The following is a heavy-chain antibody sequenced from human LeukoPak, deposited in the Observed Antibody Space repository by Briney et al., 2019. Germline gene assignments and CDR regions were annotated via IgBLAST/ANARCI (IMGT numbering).Heavy chain of an antibody. J-gene: IGHJ3*02. Sequence: GGSLRLSCAASGFTLSSYWMSWVRQAPGKGLEWVANIKEDGSEKYYVDSVEGRFTISRDNAKNSLYLHMNSLTAEETAMYYCARDWVAGVPFDAFDIWGQGTMVSVSS. CDR1: GFTLSSYW. CDR3: ARDWVAGVPFDAFDI. CDR2: IKEDGSEK. D-gene: IGHD3-10*01. V-gene: IGHV3-7*01.